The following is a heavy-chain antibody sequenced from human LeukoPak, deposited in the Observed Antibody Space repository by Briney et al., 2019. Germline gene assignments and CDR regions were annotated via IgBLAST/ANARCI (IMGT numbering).Heavy chain of an antibody. J-gene: IGHJ4*02. Sequence: GGSLRLSCAASGFTFSSYAMHWVRQAPGKGLEWVAVISYDGSNKYYADSVKGRFTISRDNSKNTLYLQMNSLRAEDTAVYYCARDPGILPDYWGQGTLVTVSS. CDR3: ARDPGILPDY. CDR2: ISYDGSNK. V-gene: IGHV3-30-3*01. CDR1: GFTFSSYA. D-gene: IGHD5-18*01.